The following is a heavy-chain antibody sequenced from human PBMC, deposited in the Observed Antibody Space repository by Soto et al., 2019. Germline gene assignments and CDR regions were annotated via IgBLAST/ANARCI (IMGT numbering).Heavy chain of an antibody. V-gene: IGHV3-23*01. D-gene: IGHD5-12*01. CDR3: AKDLLHRWLRPSRQFDY. CDR2: ISGSGGST. J-gene: IGHJ4*02. Sequence: PGGSLRLSCAASGFTFSSYAMSWVRQAPGKGLEWVSAISGSGGSTYYADSVKGRFTISRDNSKNTLYLQMNSLRAEDTAVYYCAKDLLHRWLRPSRQFDYWGQGTLVTVSS. CDR1: GFTFSSYA.